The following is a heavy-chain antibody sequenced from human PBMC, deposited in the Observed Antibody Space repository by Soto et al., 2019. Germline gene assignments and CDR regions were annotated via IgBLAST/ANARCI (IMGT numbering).Heavy chain of an antibody. J-gene: IGHJ4*02. D-gene: IGHD5-12*01. CDR2: IIPIFGTA. V-gene: IGHV1-69*06. CDR1: GGTFSSYA. Sequence: SVKVSCKASGGTFSSYAISWVRQAPGQGLEWMGGIIPIFGTANYAQKFQGRVTITADKSTSTAYMELSSQRSEDTAVYYCARAPPWRVVATHSSYHFDYWGQGTLVTVSS. CDR3: ARAPPWRVVATHSSYHFDY.